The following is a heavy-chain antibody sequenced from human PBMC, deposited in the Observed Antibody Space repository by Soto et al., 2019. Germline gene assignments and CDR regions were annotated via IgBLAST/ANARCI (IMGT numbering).Heavy chain of an antibody. D-gene: IGHD3-10*01. Sequence: PSETLSLTCTVPGGSMTSGDQYWTWIRHRPGEGLEWFGYINHRGSLYYNPSLKSRVSMSVDTSKNQFSLNLSSVTAADTPVYYCARELPRRQGRNMDVWGQGTTVTVSS. CDR2: INHRGSL. CDR3: ARELPRRQGRNMDV. J-gene: IGHJ6*02. V-gene: IGHV4-31*03. CDR1: GGSMTSGDQY.